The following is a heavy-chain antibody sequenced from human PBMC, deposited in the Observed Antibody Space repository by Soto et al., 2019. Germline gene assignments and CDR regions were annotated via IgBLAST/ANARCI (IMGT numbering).Heavy chain of an antibody. D-gene: IGHD6-6*01. V-gene: IGHV3-20*01. CDR2: INWNGGST. J-gene: IGHJ6*03. Sequence: GGSLRLSCAASGFTFDDYGMSWVRQAPGKGLEWVSGINWNGGSTGYADSVKGRFTISRDNAKNSLYLQMNSLRAEDTALYHCARSPSSSPQYMDVWGKGTTVTVSS. CDR1: GFTFDDYG. CDR3: ARSPSSSPQYMDV.